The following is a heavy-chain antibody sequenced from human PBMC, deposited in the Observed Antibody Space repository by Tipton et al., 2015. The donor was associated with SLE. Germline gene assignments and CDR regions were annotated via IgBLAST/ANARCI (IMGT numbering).Heavy chain of an antibody. CDR3: VVCSPSSCSYFDY. J-gene: IGHJ4*02. Sequence: TLSLTCTVSGVSFRSHYWGWVRQPAGKGLEWVGRICCGGRTKYNPSLDSRVSLSVDASKDQFSLKLSSVPAADTAVYYCVVCSPSSCSYFDYWGQGRLVTVSS. CDR2: ICCGGRT. CDR1: GVSFRSHY. V-gene: IGHV4-4*07. D-gene: IGHD2-2*01.